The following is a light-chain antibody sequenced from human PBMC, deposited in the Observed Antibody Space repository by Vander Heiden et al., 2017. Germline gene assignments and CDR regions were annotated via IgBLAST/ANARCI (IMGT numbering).Light chain of an antibody. CDR2: GAS. Sequence: EIVLTQSPLTLSLSPGERATLSCRASQSVSSSYLAWYQQKPGQAPRLLIYGASSRATGIPDRFSGSGSGTDFTLTISRLEPEDFAVYYCHQYGSSPFSFGPGTKVDIK. J-gene: IGKJ3*01. CDR3: HQYGSSPFS. CDR1: QSVSSSY. V-gene: IGKV3-20*01.